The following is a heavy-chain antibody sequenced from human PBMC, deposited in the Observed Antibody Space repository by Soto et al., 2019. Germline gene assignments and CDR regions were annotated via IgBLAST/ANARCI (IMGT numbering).Heavy chain of an antibody. D-gene: IGHD3-10*01. CDR1: GGSISSGGYY. J-gene: IGHJ6*02. V-gene: IGHV4-31*02. CDR3: ARDQLWFGKYDYYYYGMDV. CDR2: IYYSGST. Sequence: SETLSLTWTVSGGSISSGGYYWSWIRQHPGKGLEWIGYIYYSGSTYYNPSLKSRVTISVDTSKNQFSLKLCSVTAADTAVYYCARDQLWFGKYDYYYYGMDVWGQGTTVTVSS.